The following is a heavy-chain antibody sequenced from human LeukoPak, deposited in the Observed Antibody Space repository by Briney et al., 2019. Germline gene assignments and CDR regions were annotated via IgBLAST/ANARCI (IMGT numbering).Heavy chain of an antibody. CDR2: IYTSGST. CDR3: ARLLLWAPLGWFDP. V-gene: IGHV4-4*09. J-gene: IGHJ5*02. CDR1: GGSISSYY. D-gene: IGHD2-2*01. Sequence: SETLSLTCTVSGGSISSYYWSWIRQPPGKGLEWIGYIYTSGSTNYNPSLKSRVTISVDTSKNQFSLKLSSVTAADTAMYYCARLLLWAPLGWFDPWGQGTLVTVSS.